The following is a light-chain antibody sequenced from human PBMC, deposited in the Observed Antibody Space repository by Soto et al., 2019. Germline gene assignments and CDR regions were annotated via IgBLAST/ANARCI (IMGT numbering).Light chain of an antibody. J-gene: IGKJ1*01. CDR1: QSLLQSIASII. V-gene: IGKV2-28*01. CDR2: FGS. CDR3: MQSQQSPPT. Sequence: DIVMTQSPLSLPVTPGEPASISCSSSQSLLQSIASIILDWYLQKPGQSPQLLIYFGSYRASGVPDRFSGSGSGTDFTLKIRRVEAEDVGVYYCMQSQQSPPTFGQGTKVEI.